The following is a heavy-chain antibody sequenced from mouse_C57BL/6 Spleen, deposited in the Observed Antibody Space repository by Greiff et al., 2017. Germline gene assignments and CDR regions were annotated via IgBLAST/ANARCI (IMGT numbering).Heavy chain of an antibody. CDR1: GYTFTDYE. V-gene: IGHV1-15*01. J-gene: IGHJ1*03. CDR3: TKEATTEDFDV. D-gene: IGHD1-1*01. CDR2: IDPETGGT. Sequence: VQLQESGAELVRPGASVTLSCKASGYTFTDYEMHWVKQTPVHGLEWIGAIDPETGGTAYNQKFKGKAILTADKSSSTAYMELRSLTSEDSAVYYCTKEATTEDFDVWGTGTTVTVSS.